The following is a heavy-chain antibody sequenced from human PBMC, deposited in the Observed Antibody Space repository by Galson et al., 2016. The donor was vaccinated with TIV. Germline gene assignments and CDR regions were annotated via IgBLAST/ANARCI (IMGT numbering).Heavy chain of an antibody. V-gene: IGHV3-33*01. CDR2: IWYDGVKT. CDR1: GFTFGTYG. Sequence: SLRLSCAASGFTFGTYGVYWVRQAPGRGLEWVGLIWYDGVKTDYADSVKGRFSISRDNSKNTLFLQMDRLRVEDTAVYYFARVRFCSSTNCLGYLDYWGQGVLVTVSS. J-gene: IGHJ4*02. CDR3: ARVRFCSSTNCLGYLDY. D-gene: IGHD2-2*01.